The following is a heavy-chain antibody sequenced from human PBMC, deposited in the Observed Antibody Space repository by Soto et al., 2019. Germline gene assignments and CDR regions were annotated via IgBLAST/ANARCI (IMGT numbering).Heavy chain of an antibody. CDR3: AKAPRLFGATYY. V-gene: IGHV3-23*01. Sequence: GGSLRLSCAAPGFTFSSYAMSWVRQAPGKGLEWVSAISGSGGSTYYADSVKGRFTISRDNSKNTLYLQMNSLRAEDTAVYYCAKAPRLFGATYYWGQGTLVTVSS. J-gene: IGHJ4*02. CDR2: ISGSGGST. D-gene: IGHD3-10*02. CDR1: GFTFSSYA.